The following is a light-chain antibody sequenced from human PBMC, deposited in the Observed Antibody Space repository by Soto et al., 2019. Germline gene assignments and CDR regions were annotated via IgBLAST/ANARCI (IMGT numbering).Light chain of an antibody. CDR1: SSDVGGYNF. J-gene: IGLJ2*01. Sequence: QSVLTQPASVSGSPGQSITISCTGTSSDVGGYNFVSWYQQHPGKAPKLMIFEVNNRPSGVSNRFSGSKSGNMASLTISGLQAEDEADYYCSSWTSSTTQVLGGGTQLTVL. CDR2: EVN. V-gene: IGLV2-14*01. CDR3: SSWTSSTTQV.